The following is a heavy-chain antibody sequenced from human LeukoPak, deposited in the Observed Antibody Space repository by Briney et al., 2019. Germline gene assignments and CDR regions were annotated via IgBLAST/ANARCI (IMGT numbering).Heavy chain of an antibody. J-gene: IGHJ5*02. CDR1: GDSISTHY. CDR3: AKTGRPNNSGWYRWFDP. CDR2: ICNSGGT. D-gene: IGHD6-19*01. Sequence: PSDTLSLTCTVSGDSISTHYWSWIRQPPGKGLEWIGCICNSGGTNYNPSLKSRVTISVDTSKNQFSLNLSSVTAADTAVYYCAKTGRPNNSGWYRWFDPWGQGTLVTVSS. V-gene: IGHV4-4*09.